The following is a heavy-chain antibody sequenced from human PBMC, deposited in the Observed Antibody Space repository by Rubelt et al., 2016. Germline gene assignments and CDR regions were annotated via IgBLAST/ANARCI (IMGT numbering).Heavy chain of an antibody. D-gene: IGHD6-6*01. Sequence: VRQPPGKGLVWVSRISSDGISTGYADSVKGRFTISRDNSKNTLYLQMNSLRAEDTAVYYCAKDLGPGYSSSYYYGMDVWGQGTTVTVSS. CDR2: ISSDGIST. V-gene: IGHV3-23*01. J-gene: IGHJ6*02. CDR3: AKDLGPGYSSSYYYGMDV.